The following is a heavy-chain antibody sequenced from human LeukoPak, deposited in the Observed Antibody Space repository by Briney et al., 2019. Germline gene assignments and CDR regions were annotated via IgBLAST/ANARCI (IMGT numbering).Heavy chain of an antibody. CDR2: FNPNSNSA. CDR3: ATLGGFLDQSLDY. Sequence: ASVKVSCKASGYTFTSYDINWVRQATGQGLEWMGWFNPNSNSAGYAQNFQGRVTITGDTSMTTAYMELTSLRSEDTAVYYCATLGGFLDQSLDYWGQGTLVTVSS. J-gene: IGHJ4*02. CDR1: GYTFTSYD. D-gene: IGHD3/OR15-3a*01. V-gene: IGHV1-8*03.